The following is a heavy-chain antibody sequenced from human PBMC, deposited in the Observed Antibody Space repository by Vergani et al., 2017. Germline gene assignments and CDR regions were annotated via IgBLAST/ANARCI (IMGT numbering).Heavy chain of an antibody. J-gene: IGHJ4*02. D-gene: IGHD3-16*01. V-gene: IGHV3-30*02. CDR3: AKHFRGWGIDY. Sequence: QVQLVESGGGVVQRGGSLRLSCATSGFTLRNYDMQWIPQGPGKGLEFVAFIQFDGSNQYYADSVKGRFTLSRDFSKNTLYLQMNSLRTDDTATYYCAKHFRGWGIDYWGQGTQVIVSS. CDR1: GFTLRNYD. CDR2: IQFDGSNQ.